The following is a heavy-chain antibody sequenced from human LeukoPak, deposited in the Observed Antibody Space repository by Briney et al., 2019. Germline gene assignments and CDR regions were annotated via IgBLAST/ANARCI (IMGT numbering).Heavy chain of an antibody. CDR1: GYSFMNSW. D-gene: IGHD3-16*01. V-gene: IGHV5-51*01. J-gene: IGHJ5*02. CDR3: VTSYPRGGWFDP. CDR2: IYPGDSDT. Sequence: GESLKISCKDSGYSFMNSWFGWVRQMPGKGLEWMGIIYPGDSDTRYSPSFQGQVTISADRSTRTAYLQWSSLKASDTAIYFCVTSYPRGGWFDPWGQGTLVTVSS.